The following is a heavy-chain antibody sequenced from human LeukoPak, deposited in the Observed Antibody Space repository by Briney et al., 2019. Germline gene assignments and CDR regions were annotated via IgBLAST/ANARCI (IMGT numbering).Heavy chain of an antibody. D-gene: IGHD5-12*01. J-gene: IGHJ6*03. Sequence: GASVKVSCKASGYTFTSYGISWVRQAPGQGLEWMGWISAYNGNTNYAQKLQGRVTMTTDTSTSTAYMELRSLRSDDTAVYYCARDPAVATITLGYYYYYMDVWGKGTTVTVSS. CDR2: ISAYNGNT. V-gene: IGHV1-18*01. CDR3: ARDPAVATITLGYYYYYMDV. CDR1: GYTFTSYG.